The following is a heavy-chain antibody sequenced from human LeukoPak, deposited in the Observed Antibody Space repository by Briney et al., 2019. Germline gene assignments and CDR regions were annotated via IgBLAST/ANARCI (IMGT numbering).Heavy chain of an antibody. V-gene: IGHV1-18*01. CDR1: GYTFTSYG. J-gene: IGHJ4*02. Sequence: PRASVKVSCKASGYTFTSYGISWVRQAPGQGLEWMGWISAYNGNTNYAQKLQGRVTMTTDTSTSTAYMELRSLRSDDTAVYYCARVDGSGSYYNPGDYWGQGTLVTVSS. D-gene: IGHD3-10*01. CDR3: ARVDGSGSYYNPGDY. CDR2: ISAYNGNT.